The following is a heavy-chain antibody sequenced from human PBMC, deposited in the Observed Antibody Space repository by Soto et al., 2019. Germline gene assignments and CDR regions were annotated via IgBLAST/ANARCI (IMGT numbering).Heavy chain of an antibody. V-gene: IGHV1-69*01. D-gene: IGHD6-13*01. J-gene: IGHJ6*02. CDR3: ARKIAAGMVNYYYGMDV. Sequence: QGLEGMGGIIPIFGTANYAQKFQGRVTITADESTSTAYMELSSLRSEDTAVYYCARKIAAGMVNYYYGMDVWGQGNTVSVSS. CDR2: IIPIFGTA.